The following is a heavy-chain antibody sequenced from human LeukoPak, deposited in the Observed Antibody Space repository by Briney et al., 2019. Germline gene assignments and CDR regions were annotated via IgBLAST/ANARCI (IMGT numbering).Heavy chain of an antibody. Sequence: ASVKVSCKASGYTFTSYAMHWVRQAPGQRLEWMGWINAGNGNTKYSQKFQGRVTITRDTSASTAYMELSSLRSEDTAVYYCARYSSSWIYYFDYWGQGTLVTVSS. CDR3: ARYSSSWIYYFDY. D-gene: IGHD6-13*01. CDR2: INAGNGNT. V-gene: IGHV1-3*01. J-gene: IGHJ4*02. CDR1: GYTFTSYA.